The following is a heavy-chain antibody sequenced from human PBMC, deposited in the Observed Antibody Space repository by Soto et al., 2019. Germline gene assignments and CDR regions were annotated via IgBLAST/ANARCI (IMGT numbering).Heavy chain of an antibody. V-gene: IGHV3-23*01. D-gene: IGHD3-10*01. Sequence: GASLRLSCAASGFTFSSYAVSWVRQAPGKGLEWVSSIVGSGGSTFYADSVKGRFTVSRDNSKNTLYLQMNSLRAEDTAVYYCAKDPKYYFDSGSYHWGQGTLVTVSS. CDR2: IVGSGGST. J-gene: IGHJ4*02. CDR3: AKDPKYYFDSGSYH. CDR1: GFTFSSYA.